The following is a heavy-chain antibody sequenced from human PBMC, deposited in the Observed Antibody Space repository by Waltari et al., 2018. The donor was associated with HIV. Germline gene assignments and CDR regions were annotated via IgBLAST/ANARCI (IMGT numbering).Heavy chain of an antibody. CDR2: IFHNGRT. J-gene: IGHJ4*02. D-gene: IGHD6-13*01. CDR3: ARGPKGDGSSDYYFDY. V-gene: IGHV4-34*01. Sequence: QAHLQQWGAGRLNSSETLSHTGAVYIGAHSSNNWSWLRQSPGQGLQWIGEIFHNGRTNYNSSLEGRVTISIDTSKNQFSLRLKSVTAADTSVYYCARGPKGDGSSDYYFDYWGQGTLVTVS. CDR1: IGAHSSNN.